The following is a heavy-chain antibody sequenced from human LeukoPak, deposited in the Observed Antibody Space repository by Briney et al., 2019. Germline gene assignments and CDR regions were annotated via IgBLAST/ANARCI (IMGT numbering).Heavy chain of an antibody. J-gene: IGHJ4*02. V-gene: IGHV1-2*02. CDR1: GYTFTGYY. CDR3: ASGSSYDSSGRGFDY. Sequence: ASVKVSCKASGYTFTGYYMHWVRQAPGQGLEWMGWINPNSGGTNYAQKFQGRVTMTRDTSISTAYMELSRLRFDDRAVYCCASGSSYDSSGRGFDYWGQGTLVTVSS. CDR2: INPNSGGT. D-gene: IGHD3-22*01.